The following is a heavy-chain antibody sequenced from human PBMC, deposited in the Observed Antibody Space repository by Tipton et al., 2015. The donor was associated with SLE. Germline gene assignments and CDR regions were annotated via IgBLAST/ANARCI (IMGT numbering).Heavy chain of an antibody. D-gene: IGHD3-16*02. CDR1: GEPFSDSW. CDR3: ARGRGMITFGGVFAD. J-gene: IGHJ4*02. Sequence: TLSLTCAVYGEPFSDSWWTWIRQPPGKGLEWIGEVYQSGTTNYNASLKSRLTISVDTSNNQFSLRLTSVTAADTAVYYCARGRGMITFGGVFADWGQGSLVTVSS. CDR2: VYQSGTT. V-gene: IGHV4-34*01.